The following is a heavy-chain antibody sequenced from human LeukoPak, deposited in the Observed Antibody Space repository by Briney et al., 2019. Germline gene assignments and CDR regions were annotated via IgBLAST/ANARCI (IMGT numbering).Heavy chain of an antibody. CDR1: GFTFSDYY. Sequence: GGSLRLSCVASGFTFSDYYMSWIRQAPGKGLEWVSYISSSGTTIYYADSVKGRFTISRDNAKNSLYLQMNSLRAEDTAVYYCARDFHYYGSGSYYTPLDYWGQGTLVTVSS. J-gene: IGHJ4*02. D-gene: IGHD3-10*01. V-gene: IGHV3-11*04. CDR3: ARDFHYYGSGSYYTPLDY. CDR2: ISSSGTTI.